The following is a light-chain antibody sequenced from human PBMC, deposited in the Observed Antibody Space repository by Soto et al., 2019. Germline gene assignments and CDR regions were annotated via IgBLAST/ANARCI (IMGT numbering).Light chain of an antibody. J-gene: IGLJ2*01. Sequence: QSALTQPASVSWSPGHSITISCTGTSSDFGSYNLVSWYQQHPGKAPKLMIYEGSKRPSGVSNRFSGSKSGNTASLTISGLQSEDEADYYCCSYAGSSTVVVGGGTKLTVL. CDR1: SSDFGSYNL. CDR2: EGS. CDR3: CSYAGSSTVV. V-gene: IGLV2-23*01.